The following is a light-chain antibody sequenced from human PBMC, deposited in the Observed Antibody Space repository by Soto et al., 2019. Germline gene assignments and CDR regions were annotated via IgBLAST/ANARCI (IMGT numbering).Light chain of an antibody. Sequence: DIQMTQSPSSLSASVGDRVTITCRATQSIYTYLSWYQQKPGKAPKLLISAASSLESGVPSRFSGSGSGTEFTLTISSLQPDDFATYYCQQYNSYSKTFGQGTKVDI. J-gene: IGKJ1*01. CDR2: AAS. CDR3: QQYNSYSKT. CDR1: QSIYTY. V-gene: IGKV1-5*01.